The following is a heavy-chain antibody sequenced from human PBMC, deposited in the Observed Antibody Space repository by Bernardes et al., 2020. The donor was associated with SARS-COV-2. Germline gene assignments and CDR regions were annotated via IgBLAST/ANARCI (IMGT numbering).Heavy chain of an antibody. CDR3: AKEHSRLQKYGMDV. J-gene: IGHJ6*02. CDR1: GFTFSNYS. CDR2: MSPDGSKK. D-gene: IGHD4-4*01. V-gene: IGHV3-30*18. Sequence: GGSLRLSRAASGFTFSNYSMHWVRQAPGKGLEWVAGMSPDGSKKFHGDSVKGRFTISRDNSRNTLHLQMNSLRGDDTAIYYCAKEHSRLQKYGMDVWGQGTPVTVSS.